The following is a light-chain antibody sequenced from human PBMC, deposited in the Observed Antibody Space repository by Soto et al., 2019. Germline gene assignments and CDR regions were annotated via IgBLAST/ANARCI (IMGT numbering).Light chain of an antibody. CDR3: SSYTTSSTLV. V-gene: IGLV2-14*01. CDR2: EVS. J-gene: IGLJ1*01. Sequence: QSALTQPASVSGSPGQSITISCTGTNSDVGGYNSVSWYQQHPGKAPKLMIYEVSNRPSGVSNRFSGSKSGNTASLTISGLQAEDEADYYCSSYTTSSTLVFGTGTKGTVL. CDR1: NSDVGGYNS.